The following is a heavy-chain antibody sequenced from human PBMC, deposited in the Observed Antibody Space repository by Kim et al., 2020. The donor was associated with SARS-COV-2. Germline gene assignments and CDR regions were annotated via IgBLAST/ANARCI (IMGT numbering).Heavy chain of an antibody. CDR2: ISSNSGSI. J-gene: IGHJ6*02. D-gene: IGHD3-10*01. CDR3: AKDTYYGSGSLAGYGMDV. Sequence: GGSLRLSCAASGFTFDDYAMHWVRQAPGKGLEWVSGISSNSGSIGYADSVKGRFTISRDNAKNSLYLQMNSLRAEDTALYYCAKDTYYGSGSLAGYGMDVWGQGTTVTVSS. CDR1: GFTFDDYA. V-gene: IGHV3-9*01.